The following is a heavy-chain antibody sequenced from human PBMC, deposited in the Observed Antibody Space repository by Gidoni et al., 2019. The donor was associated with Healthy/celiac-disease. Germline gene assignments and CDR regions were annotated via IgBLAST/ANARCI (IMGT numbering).Heavy chain of an antibody. D-gene: IGHD7-27*01. CDR2: ISGSGGST. V-gene: IGHV3-23*01. J-gene: IGHJ5*02. CDR3: AKRGAGDRGWFDP. CDR1: GFTFSSYA. Sequence: EVQLLESGGGLVQPGGSLGLSCAASGFTFSSYAMGWVRQAPGKGLGWVSAISGSGGSTYYADSVKGRFTISRDNSKNTLYLQMNSLRAEDTAVYYCAKRGAGDRGWFDPWGQGTLVTVSS.